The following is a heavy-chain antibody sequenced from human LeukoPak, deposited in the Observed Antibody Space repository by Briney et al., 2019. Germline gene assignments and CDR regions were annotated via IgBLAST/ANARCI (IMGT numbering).Heavy chain of an antibody. CDR2: ISSYNGNT. CDR1: GYTFTTYG. Sequence: GASVMVSCKASGYTFTTYGITWVRQAPGQGPEWMGWISSYNGNTKYAEKFQGRVTLTTDTFTSTAYMELRSLRSDDSAMYYCARNWGAASDNYYYYGMDVWGQGTTVTVSS. J-gene: IGHJ6*02. D-gene: IGHD7-27*01. V-gene: IGHV1-18*01. CDR3: ARNWGAASDNYYYYGMDV.